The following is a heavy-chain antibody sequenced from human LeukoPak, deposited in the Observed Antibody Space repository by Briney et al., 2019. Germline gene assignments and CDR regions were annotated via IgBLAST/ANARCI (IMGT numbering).Heavy chain of an antibody. CDR1: GFTFSSYG. Sequence: GGSLRLSCAASGFTFSSYGMHWVRQAPGKGLEWVAVISYDGSNKYYADSVKGRFTISRDNSKNTLYLQMNSLRAEDTALYYCARAYKDRSLAGKKEFFQHWGQGTLVTVSS. CDR3: ARAYKDRSLAGKKEFFQH. J-gene: IGHJ1*01. CDR2: ISYDGSNK. V-gene: IGHV3-30*03. D-gene: IGHD6-19*01.